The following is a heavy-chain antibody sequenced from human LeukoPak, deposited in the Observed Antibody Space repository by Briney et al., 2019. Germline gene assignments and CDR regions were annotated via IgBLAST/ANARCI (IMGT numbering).Heavy chain of an antibody. CDR2: ISAYNGNT. J-gene: IGHJ4*02. CDR1: GYTFTSYG. D-gene: IGHD1-26*01. CDR3: ATPKPEWELLMGLLFDY. Sequence: ASVKVSCKASGYTFTSYGISWVRQAPGQGLEWMGWISAYNGNTNYAQKFQGRVTMTEDTSTDTAYMELSSLRSEDTAVYYCATPKPEWELLMGLLFDYWGQGTLVTVSS. V-gene: IGHV1-18*01.